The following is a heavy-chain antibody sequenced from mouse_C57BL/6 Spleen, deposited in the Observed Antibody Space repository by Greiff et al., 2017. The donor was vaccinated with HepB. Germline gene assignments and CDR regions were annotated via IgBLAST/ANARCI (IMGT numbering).Heavy chain of an antibody. D-gene: IGHD1-1*01. CDR1: GFTFSSYA. CDR3: ARDRDTTVVAPFDY. J-gene: IGHJ2*01. CDR2: ISDGGSYT. Sequence: DVHLVESGGGLVKPGGSLKLPCAASGFTFSSYAMSWVRQTPEKRLEWVATISDGGSYTYYPDNVKGRFTISRDNAKNNLYLQMSHLKSEDTAMYYCARDRDTTVVAPFDYWGQGTTLTVSS. V-gene: IGHV5-4*01.